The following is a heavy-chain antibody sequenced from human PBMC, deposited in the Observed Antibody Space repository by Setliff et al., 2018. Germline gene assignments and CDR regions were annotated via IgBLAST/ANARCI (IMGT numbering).Heavy chain of an antibody. D-gene: IGHD4-17*01. J-gene: IGHJ3*02. CDR1: GGSISSHY. V-gene: IGHV4-59*11. CDR3: ARDPLTTNRRRAFDI. Sequence: SETLSLTCTVSGGSISSHYWSWIRQPPGKGLEWIGYIYYSGSTNYNPSLKSRVTISVDTSKNQFSLKLSSVTAADTAVYYCARDPLTTNRRRAFDIWGQGTMVT. CDR2: IYYSGST.